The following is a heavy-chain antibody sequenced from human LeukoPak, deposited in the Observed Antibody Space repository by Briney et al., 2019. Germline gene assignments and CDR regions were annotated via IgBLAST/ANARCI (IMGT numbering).Heavy chain of an antibody. CDR3: ARDRATFSGVGRRRDGRAGAFDI. V-gene: IGHV4-59*01. CDR1: GGSISSYY. Sequence: SETLSLTCTVSGGSISSYYWSWIRQPPGKGLEWIGYIYYSGSTNCNPSLKSRVTISVDTSKNQFSLKLSSVTAADTAVYYCARDRATFSGVGRRRDGRAGAFDIWGQGTMVTVSS. J-gene: IGHJ3*02. CDR2: IYYSGST. D-gene: IGHD5-24*01.